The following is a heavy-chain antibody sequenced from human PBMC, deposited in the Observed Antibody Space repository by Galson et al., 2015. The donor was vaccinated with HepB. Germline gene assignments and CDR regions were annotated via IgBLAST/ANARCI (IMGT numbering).Heavy chain of an antibody. D-gene: IGHD3-9*01. J-gene: IGHJ3*02. Sequence: SVKVSCKASGYTFTSYYMHWVRQAPGQGLEWMGIINPSGGSTSYAQKFQGRVTMTRDTSTSTVYMELSSLRSEDTAVYSCQRTAYDILTGNGAFDIWGQGTMVTVSS. CDR1: GYTFTSYY. CDR2: INPSGGST. CDR3: QRTAYDILTGNGAFDI. V-gene: IGHV1-46*01.